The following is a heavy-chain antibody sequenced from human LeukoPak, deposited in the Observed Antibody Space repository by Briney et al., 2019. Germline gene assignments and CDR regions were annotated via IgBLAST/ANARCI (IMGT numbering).Heavy chain of an antibody. J-gene: IGHJ5*01. CDR2: VYHSGST. Sequence: SGTLSLTCSVSGDDISSSNWWTWVRQPPQKGLEWIGEVYHSGSTNYNPSLKSRIYMSVDKSQNRSSLRLSSLTAADTAVYFCARVSGSGLYFKSFDPWGQGTLVIVSS. CDR3: ARVSGSGLYFKSFDP. CDR1: GDDISSSNW. D-gene: IGHD3-10*01. V-gene: IGHV4-4*02.